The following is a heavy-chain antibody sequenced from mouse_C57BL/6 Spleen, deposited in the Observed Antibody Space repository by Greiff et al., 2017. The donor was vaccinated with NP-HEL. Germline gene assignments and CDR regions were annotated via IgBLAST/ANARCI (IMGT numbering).Heavy chain of an antibody. CDR1: GFSLTSYG. D-gene: IGHD4-1*01. Sequence: VKLQESGPGLVQPSQSLSITCTVSGFSLTSYGVHWVRQSPGKGLEWLGVIWSGGSTDYNAAFISRLSISKDNSKSQVFFKMNSLQADDTAIYYCARNYLGPYWYFDVWGTGTTVTVSS. V-gene: IGHV2-2*01. J-gene: IGHJ1*03. CDR2: IWSGGST. CDR3: ARNYLGPYWYFDV.